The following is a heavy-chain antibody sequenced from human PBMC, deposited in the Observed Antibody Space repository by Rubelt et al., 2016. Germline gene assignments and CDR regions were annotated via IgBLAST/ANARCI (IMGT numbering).Heavy chain of an antibody. Sequence: QLQLQESGPGLLKPSETLSLTCTVSGGSVSTTRYYWGWVRQPPGKGFEWLGRVSYTGSTDYTPSLDGRVTMSVSTSRNQFSLRLTSVTASDAAVYFGDRLRKNAWEQVGPADFWGQGTLLTVSS. CDR3: DRLRKNAWEQVGPADF. CDR1: GGSVSTTRYY. J-gene: IGHJ4*02. D-gene: IGHD1/OR15-1a*01. CDR2: VSYTGST. V-gene: IGHV4-39*01.